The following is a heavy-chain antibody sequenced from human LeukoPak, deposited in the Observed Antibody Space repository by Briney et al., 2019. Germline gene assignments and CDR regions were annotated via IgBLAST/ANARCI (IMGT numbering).Heavy chain of an antibody. CDR1: GGSISSGDYY. V-gene: IGHV4-30-4*08. J-gene: IGHJ4*02. CDR3: ARSVGRGVYYDSSGYLDY. D-gene: IGHD3-22*01. Sequence: NPSETLSLTCTVSGGSISSGDYYWSWIRQPPGKGLEWIGYIYYSGSTYYNPSLKSRVAISVDTFKNQFSLKLGSVTAADTAVYYCARSVGRGVYYDSSGYLDYWGQGTLVTVSS. CDR2: IYYSGST.